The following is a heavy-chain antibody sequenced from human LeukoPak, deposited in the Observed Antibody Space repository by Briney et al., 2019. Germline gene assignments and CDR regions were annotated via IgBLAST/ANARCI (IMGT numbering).Heavy chain of an antibody. CDR3: ARGRVVAGTVGWFDP. V-gene: IGHV3-21*01. CDR2: ISSSSSYI. J-gene: IGHJ5*02. Sequence: PGGSLRLSCAASGFTFSSYSMNWVRQAPGKGLEWVSSISSSSSYIYYADSVKGRFTISRDNAKNSLYLQMNSLRAEETAVYYCARGRVVAGTVGWFDPWGQGTLVTVSS. CDR1: GFTFSSYS. D-gene: IGHD6-19*01.